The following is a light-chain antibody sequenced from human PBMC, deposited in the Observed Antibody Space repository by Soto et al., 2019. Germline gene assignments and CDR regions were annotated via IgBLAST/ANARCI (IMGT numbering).Light chain of an antibody. V-gene: IGKV1-39*01. Sequence: DIQMTQSPSSLSASVGDRVTITCRASQSISSYLNWYQQKPGKAPKLLIYAASSLQSGVPSRFSDSESGTEFTLTISSLQPEDFATYCWQQSYSTPPFPFGPGTKVDIK. CDR3: QQSYSTPPFP. CDR1: QSISSY. CDR2: AAS. J-gene: IGKJ3*01.